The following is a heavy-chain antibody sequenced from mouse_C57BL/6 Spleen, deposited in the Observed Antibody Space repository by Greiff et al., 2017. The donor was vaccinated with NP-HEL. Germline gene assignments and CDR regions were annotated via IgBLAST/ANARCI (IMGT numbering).Heavy chain of an antibody. CDR3: ARSTAQAYYAMDY. D-gene: IGHD3-2*02. V-gene: IGHV1-54*01. J-gene: IGHJ4*01. CDR2: INPGSGGT. Sequence: VQLVESGAELVRPGTSVKVSCKASGYAFTNYLIEWVKQRPGQGLEWIGVINPGSGGTNYNEKFKGKATLTADKSSSTAYMQLSSLTSEDSAVYFCARSTAQAYYAMDYWGQGTSVTVSS. CDR1: GYAFTNYL.